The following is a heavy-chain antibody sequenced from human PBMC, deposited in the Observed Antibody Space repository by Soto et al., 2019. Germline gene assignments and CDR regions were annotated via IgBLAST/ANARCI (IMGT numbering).Heavy chain of an antibody. J-gene: IGHJ6*03. CDR2: IKQDGSEK. Sequence: ESGGGLVQPGGSLRLSCAASGFTFSSYWMSWVRQAPGKGLEWVANIKQDGSEKYYVDSVKGRFTISRDNAKNSLYLQMNSLRAEDTAVYYCARGRRFISSYYMDVWGKGTTVTVSS. CDR1: GFTFSSYW. D-gene: IGHD3-16*02. V-gene: IGHV3-7*01. CDR3: ARGRRFISSYYMDV.